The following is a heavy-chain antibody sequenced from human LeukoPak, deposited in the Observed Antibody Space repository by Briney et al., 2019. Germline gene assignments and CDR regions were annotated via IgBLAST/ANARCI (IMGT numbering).Heavy chain of an antibody. J-gene: IGHJ4*02. CDR3: ARNFD. V-gene: IGHV3-7*05. Sequence: SGGSLRLSCPAPGFSFSDNWMSWVRQAPGKGLEWVANIKQDGSEKYYVDSVKGRFTISRDNAKNSVYLQMNSLRAEDTAVYYCARNFDWGQGTLVTVSS. CDR1: GFSFSDNW. CDR2: IKQDGSEK.